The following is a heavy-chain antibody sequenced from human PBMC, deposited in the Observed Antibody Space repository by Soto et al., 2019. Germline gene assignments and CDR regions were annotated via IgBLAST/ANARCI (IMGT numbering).Heavy chain of an antibody. CDR2: IIPVFGRT. Sequence: QAQVVQSGAEVIKPGSSVKVSCRASEDIFSSSGFSWVRQAPGLGLEWMGGIIPVFGRTEYAQRFRDRVRISADDDMTTVYMELESLTSDDTALYYCAKGDTIEAATIGPLDLWGQGTLVTVSS. D-gene: IGHD6-25*01. J-gene: IGHJ4*02. CDR1: EDIFSSSG. CDR3: AKGDTIEAATIGPLDL. V-gene: IGHV1-69*01.